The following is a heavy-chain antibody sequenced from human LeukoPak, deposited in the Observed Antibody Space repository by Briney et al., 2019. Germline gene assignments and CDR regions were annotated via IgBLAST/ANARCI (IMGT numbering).Heavy chain of an antibody. Sequence: SETLSLTCTVSGGSLSSSSYYWGWIRQPPGKGLEWIGSIYYSGSTYYNPSLKSRVTISVDTSKNQFSLKLSSVTAADTAVYYCARQGGVRGVIAFDYWGQGTLVTVSS. J-gene: IGHJ4*02. CDR3: ARQGGVRGVIAFDY. CDR2: IYYSGST. D-gene: IGHD3-10*01. V-gene: IGHV4-39*01. CDR1: GGSLSSSSYY.